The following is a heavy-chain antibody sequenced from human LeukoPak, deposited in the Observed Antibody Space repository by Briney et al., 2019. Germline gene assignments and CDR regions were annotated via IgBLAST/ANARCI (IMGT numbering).Heavy chain of an antibody. J-gene: IGHJ4*02. V-gene: IGHV4-38-2*02. CDR2: VYYSGST. D-gene: IGHD4-17*01. CDR3: TSNGPDY. Sequence: SETLSLTCTVSGYSISSGYYWGWIRQPPGKGLEWIGTVYYSGSTYYNPSLKSRLTISVDTSKNQFSLKLNSVTAADTAVYYCTSNGPDYWGQGTLVTVSS. CDR1: GYSISSGYY.